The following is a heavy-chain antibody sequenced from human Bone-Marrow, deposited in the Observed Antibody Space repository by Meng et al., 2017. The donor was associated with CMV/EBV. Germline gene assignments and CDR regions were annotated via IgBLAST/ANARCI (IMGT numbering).Heavy chain of an antibody. CDR2: INHSGST. D-gene: IGHD1-7*01. J-gene: IGHJ4*02. CDR1: GGSFNAYY. Sequence: GSLRLSCTVYGGSFNAYYYNWFRQAPGKGLEWIGEINHSGSTNYNPSLKSRVTISVDKSKNQFSLRLTSVTAADTAVYYCARAYITGTTVDYWGQGTLVTVSS. V-gene: IGHV4-34*01. CDR3: ARAYITGTTVDY.